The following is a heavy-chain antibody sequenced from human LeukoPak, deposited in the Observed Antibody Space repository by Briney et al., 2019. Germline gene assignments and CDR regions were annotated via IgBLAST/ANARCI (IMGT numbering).Heavy chain of an antibody. J-gene: IGHJ6*03. CDR2: IKSKTDGGTT. CDR1: GFTFSNAW. Sequence: GXXLRLSCAASGFTFSNAWMSWVRQAQGKGLEWGGRIKSKTDGGTTDYAAPVKGRFTISRDDSKNTLYLQMNSLKTEDTAVYYCTTLGIAVAEDYYYYMDVWGKGTTVTVSS. V-gene: IGHV3-15*01. D-gene: IGHD6-19*01. CDR3: TTLGIAVAEDYYYYMDV.